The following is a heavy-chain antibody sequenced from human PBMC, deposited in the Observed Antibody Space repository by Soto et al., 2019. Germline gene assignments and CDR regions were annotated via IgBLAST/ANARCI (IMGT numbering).Heavy chain of an antibody. J-gene: IGHJ6*02. D-gene: IGHD6-19*01. CDR3: ARVEAVAGLYNSHGLDV. CDR2: IVPIFGTT. CDR1: GGTFSNYA. Sequence: QVQLVQSGAEVKKPGSSGKVSCKVSGGTFSNYAIDWVRLAPGHGLEWMGGIVPIFGTTYYTQKFQGRATIIADDSTTTAYLEMSSLRSEDTAIYYCARVEAVAGLYNSHGLDVWGQGTAVTVSS. V-gene: IGHV1-69*12.